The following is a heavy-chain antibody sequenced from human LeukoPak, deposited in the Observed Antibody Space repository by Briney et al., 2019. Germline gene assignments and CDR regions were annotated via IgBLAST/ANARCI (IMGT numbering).Heavy chain of an antibody. V-gene: IGHV3-30*01. D-gene: IGHD1-26*01. CDR2: ISYDGSNK. CDR1: GFTFSSYA. J-gene: IGHJ4*02. Sequence: GGSLRLSCAASGFTFSSYAVRWVRQARGKGLEWVAVISYDGSNKYYADTVKGRFTISRDNSKITLYLQMNSLRAEDTALYYCARDFELAARGSYTDYWGQGTLVTVSS. CDR3: ARDFELAARGSYTDY.